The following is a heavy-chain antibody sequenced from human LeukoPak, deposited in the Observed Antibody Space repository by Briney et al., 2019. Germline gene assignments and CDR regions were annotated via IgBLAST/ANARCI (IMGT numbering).Heavy chain of an antibody. J-gene: IGHJ4*02. Sequence: GGSLRLSCAASGFVFSKYWMHWVRQAPGKGLVWVSRVNPEETTINYADSVKGRFTISRDNARNTLYLQMDSLRVEDVGIYYCVRGGLEPFDYWGQGTLVSVSS. CDR3: VRGGLEPFDY. V-gene: IGHV3-74*01. CDR2: VNPEETTI. CDR1: GFVFSKYW. D-gene: IGHD1-1*01.